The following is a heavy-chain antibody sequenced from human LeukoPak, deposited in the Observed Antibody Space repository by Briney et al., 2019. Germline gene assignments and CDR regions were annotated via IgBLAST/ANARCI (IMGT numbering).Heavy chain of an antibody. V-gene: IGHV3-7*01. CDR1: GFTFSSYW. CDR3: ARDYGMVPGIY. Sequence: EGSLRLSCAASGFTFSSYWMSWVRQAPGKGLEWVANIKQDGSEKYYVDSVKGRFTISRDNAKNSLYLQMNSLRAEDTAVYFCARDYGMVPGIYWGQGTLVTVSS. J-gene: IGHJ4*02. D-gene: IGHD4/OR15-4a*01. CDR2: IKQDGSEK.